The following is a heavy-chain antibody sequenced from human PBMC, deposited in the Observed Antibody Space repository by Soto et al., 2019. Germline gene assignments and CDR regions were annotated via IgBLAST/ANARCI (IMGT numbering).Heavy chain of an antibody. Sequence: GGSLRLSCAASGFIFTSYAISWVRQAPGKGLEWVSAISGSGDSTHYADSIQGRFTVSRDNSKNTLYLQMNNLRAEDTAVYYCAKHPDTILVPAANCFDYWGQGTLVTVSS. D-gene: IGHD2-2*01. CDR2: ISGSGDST. CDR1: GFIFTSYA. V-gene: IGHV3-23*01. J-gene: IGHJ4*02. CDR3: AKHPDTILVPAANCFDY.